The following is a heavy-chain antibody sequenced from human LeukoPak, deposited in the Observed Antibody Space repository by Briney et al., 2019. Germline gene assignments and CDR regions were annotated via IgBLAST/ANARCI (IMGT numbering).Heavy chain of an antibody. CDR3: ARTSGSSGWYRDSYDY. V-gene: IGHV3-64*01. CDR2: ISSNGGST. Sequence: PGGSLRLSCAASGFTVSSNYMSWVRQAPGKGLEYVSAISSNGGSTYYANSVKGRFTISRDNSKNTLYLQMGSLRAEDMAVYYCARTSGSSGWYRDSYDYWGQGTLVTVSS. CDR1: GFTVSSNY. J-gene: IGHJ4*02. D-gene: IGHD6-19*01.